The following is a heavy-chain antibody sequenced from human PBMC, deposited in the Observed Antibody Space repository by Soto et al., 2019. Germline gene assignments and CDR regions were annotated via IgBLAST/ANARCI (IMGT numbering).Heavy chain of an antibody. J-gene: IGHJ4*02. V-gene: IGHV4-39*01. CDR2: VYYRGRS. CDR1: VVSVTNSSYY. Sequence: SETLSLTCTVSVVSVTNSSYYCGWMRQSPGKGLEWIGSVYYRGRSYSKSSVKSRVTISVDTSKNQSSLNLNSVTASDTAVYFCVSQRTTVINQAYFEDWGPGALVNLSS. CDR3: VSQRTTVINQAYFED. D-gene: IGHD4-4*01.